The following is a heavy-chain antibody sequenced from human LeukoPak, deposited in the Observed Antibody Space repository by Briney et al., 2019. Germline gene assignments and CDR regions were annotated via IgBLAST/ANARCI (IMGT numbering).Heavy chain of an antibody. D-gene: IGHD3-22*01. CDR2: INPSGGST. CDR3: ARDRCNYYDSSCPQTDYAFDI. CDR1: GYSFTAYY. J-gene: IGHJ3*02. V-gene: IGHV1-46*01. Sequence: ASVKVSCKASGYSFTAYYMHWVRQAPGQGLEWMGIINPSGGSTSYAQKFQGRVTMTRDTSTSTVYMELSSLRSEDTAVYYCARDRCNYYDSSCPQTDYAFDIWGQGTMVTVSS.